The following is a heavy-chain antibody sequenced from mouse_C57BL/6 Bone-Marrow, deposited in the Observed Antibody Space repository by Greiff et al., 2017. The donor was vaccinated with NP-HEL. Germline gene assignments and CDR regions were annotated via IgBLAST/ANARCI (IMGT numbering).Heavy chain of an antibody. D-gene: IGHD1-1*02. Sequence: QVQLQQPGAELVKPGASVKLSCTASGYTFTSYWMHWVKQRPGQGLEWIGMIHPNSGSTNYNEKFKSKATLTVDKSSSTAYMQLSSLTSEDSAVYYCARRGGGGDYWGKGTTLTVSA. CDR3: ARRGGGGDY. V-gene: IGHV1-64*01. J-gene: IGHJ2*01. CDR2: IHPNSGST. CDR1: GYTFTSYW.